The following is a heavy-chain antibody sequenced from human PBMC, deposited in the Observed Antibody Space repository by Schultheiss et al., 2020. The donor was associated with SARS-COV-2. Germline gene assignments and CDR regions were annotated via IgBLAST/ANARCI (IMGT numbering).Heavy chain of an antibody. J-gene: IGHJ5*02. V-gene: IGHV4-38-2*02. CDR1: GYSISSGYY. CDR2: IYYSGST. CDR3: AKQSWDSSSWYGYNWFDP. Sequence: SQTLSLTCTVSGYSISSGYYWGWIRQPPGKGLEWIGSIYYSGSTYYNPSLKSRVTISVDTSKNQFSLKLSSVTAADTAVYYCAKQSWDSSSWYGYNWFDPWGQGTLVTVSS. D-gene: IGHD6-13*01.